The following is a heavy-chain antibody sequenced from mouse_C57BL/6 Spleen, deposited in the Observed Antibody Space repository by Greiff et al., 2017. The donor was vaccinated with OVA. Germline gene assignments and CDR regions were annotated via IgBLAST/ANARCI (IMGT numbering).Heavy chain of an antibody. CDR3: ARRNSNYEVWFAY. J-gene: IGHJ3*01. D-gene: IGHD2-5*01. Sequence: VQLQQSGAELARPGASVKLSCKASGYTFTSYGISWVKQRTGQGLEWIGEIYPRSGNTYYNEQFKGKATLTADKSSSTAYMELCSLTSEDSAVYFCARRNSNYEVWFAYWGQGTLVTVSA. CDR1: GYTFTSYG. V-gene: IGHV1-81*01. CDR2: IYPRSGNT.